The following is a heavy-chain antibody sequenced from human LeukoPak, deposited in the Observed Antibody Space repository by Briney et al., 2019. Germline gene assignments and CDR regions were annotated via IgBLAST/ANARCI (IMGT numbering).Heavy chain of an antibody. CDR2: IIPIFGTA. Sequence: SVKVSCKASGYTFANYYMHWVRQAPGQGLEWMGGIIPIFGTANYAQKFQGRVTITTDESTSTAYMELSSLRSEDTAVYYCARGGDSGQGTLVTVSS. V-gene: IGHV1-69*05. CDR1: GYTFANYY. CDR3: ARGGD. J-gene: IGHJ4*02.